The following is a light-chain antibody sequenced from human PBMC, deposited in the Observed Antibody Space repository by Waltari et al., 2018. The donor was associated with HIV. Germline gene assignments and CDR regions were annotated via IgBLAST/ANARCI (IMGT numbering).Light chain of an antibody. CDR2: QNT. Sequence: SYELTQPPSLSVSPGQAVFITCSGNNLGDKFASWYQQKSGQSPVMLIYQNTKRPSGIPDRFSGSNSGNTATLTIIGTQDMDEADYYCQAWDSGTVVFGGGTKLTVL. CDR1: NLGDKF. CDR3: QAWDSGTVV. J-gene: IGLJ2*01. V-gene: IGLV3-1*01.